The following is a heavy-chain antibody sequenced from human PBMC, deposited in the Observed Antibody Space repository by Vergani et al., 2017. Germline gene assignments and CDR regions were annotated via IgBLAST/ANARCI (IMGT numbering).Heavy chain of an antibody. D-gene: IGHD2-21*01. CDR2: ISYDGSNK. Sequence: QVQLVESGGGVVQPGRSLRLSCAASGFTFSSYAMHWVRQAPGKGLEWVAVISYDGSNKYYADSVKGRFTISRDNSKNTLYLQMNSLRAEDTAVYYCARDRDCGDGYWYYYYYMDVWGKGP. V-gene: IGHV3-30-3*01. CDR1: GFTFSSYA. J-gene: IGHJ6*03. CDR3: ARDRDCGDGYWYYYYYMDV.